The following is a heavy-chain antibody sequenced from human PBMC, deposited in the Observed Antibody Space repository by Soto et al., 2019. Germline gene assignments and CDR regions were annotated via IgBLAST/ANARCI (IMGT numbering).Heavy chain of an antibody. V-gene: IGHV4-59*01. D-gene: IGHD2-15*01. CDR2: IYYSGST. Sequence: SETLSLTCTVSGGSISRYYWSWIRQPPGKGLEWIGYIYYSGSTNYNPSLKSRVTISVDTSKNQFSLKLSSVTAADTAVYYCARGADCSGGSCNSWFDPWGQGTLVTVS. J-gene: IGHJ5*02. CDR1: GGSISRYY. CDR3: ARGADCSGGSCNSWFDP.